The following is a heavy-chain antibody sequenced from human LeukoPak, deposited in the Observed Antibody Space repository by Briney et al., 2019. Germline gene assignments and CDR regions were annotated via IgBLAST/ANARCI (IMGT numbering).Heavy chain of an antibody. Sequence: PSETLSLTCTVSGGSISSGGYYWSWLRQHPGKGLEWIGYIYYSGSTYYNPSLKSRVTISVDTSKNQFSLKLSSVTAADTAVYYCARGRYRDYIVAKYYFDYWGQGTLVTVSS. V-gene: IGHV4-31*03. J-gene: IGHJ4*02. CDR1: GGSISSGGYY. CDR2: IYYSGST. CDR3: ARGRYRDYIVAKYYFDY. D-gene: IGHD5-12*01.